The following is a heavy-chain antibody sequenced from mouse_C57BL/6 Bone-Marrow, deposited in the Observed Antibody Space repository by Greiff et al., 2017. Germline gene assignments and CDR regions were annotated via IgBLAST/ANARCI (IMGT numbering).Heavy chain of an antibody. V-gene: IGHV1-55*01. Sequence: QVQLQQPGAELVKPGASVKMSCKASGYTFTSYWITWVKPRPGQGLEWIGDIYPGSGSTNYNEKFKSKATLTVDTSSSTAYMQLSSLTSEDSAVYYGAREGIYYDYSWCAYWGQGTLVTVSA. CDR1: GYTFTSYW. J-gene: IGHJ3*01. CDR3: AREGIYYDYSWCAY. D-gene: IGHD2-4*01. CDR2: IYPGSGST.